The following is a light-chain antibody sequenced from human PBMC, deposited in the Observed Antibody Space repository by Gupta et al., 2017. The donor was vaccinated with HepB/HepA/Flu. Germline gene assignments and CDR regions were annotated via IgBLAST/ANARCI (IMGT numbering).Light chain of an antibody. CDR1: QSVLYSYNNKDY. Sequence: DIVMTQSPDSLVVSLGERATISCKSSQSVLYSYNNKDYLAWYQQKPGQPPKLLIYWASNRKSGVPDRFSGRGSGTDFTLTISSLQAEDVAVYYCQQDDNTPLAFGQGTKVEIK. V-gene: IGKV4-1*01. CDR2: WAS. J-gene: IGKJ1*01. CDR3: QQDDNTPLA.